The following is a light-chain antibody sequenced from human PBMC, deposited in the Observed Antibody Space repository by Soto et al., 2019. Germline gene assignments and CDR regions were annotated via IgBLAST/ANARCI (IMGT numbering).Light chain of an antibody. CDR2: STS. V-gene: IGLV7-43*01. CDR3: LLYYGGARV. J-gene: IGLJ1*01. CDR1: TGAVTSGYY. Sequence: QTVVTQEPSLTVSPGGTVTLTCASSTGAVTSGYYPNWFQQKPGQAPRPLIYSTSNKHSWTPARFSGSLLGGKAALTLSGGQPEDEAEYYCLLYYGGARVFGTGTKLTVL.